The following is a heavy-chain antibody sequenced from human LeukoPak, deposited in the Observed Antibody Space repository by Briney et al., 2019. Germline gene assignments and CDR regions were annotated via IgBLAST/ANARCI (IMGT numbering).Heavy chain of an antibody. D-gene: IGHD1-14*01. CDR1: GFTFGGYG. Sequence: GGSLRLSCAGSGFTFGGYGMHWFRQTPGKGLEWVAVIAYDGSRAFYPDSVKGRFTISRDNSKNTMSVQMDDLRAEDTAVYYCTRYNNDHFDYWGQGTLVTVSS. J-gene: IGHJ4*02. CDR2: IAYDGSRA. V-gene: IGHV3-33*01. CDR3: TRYNNDHFDY.